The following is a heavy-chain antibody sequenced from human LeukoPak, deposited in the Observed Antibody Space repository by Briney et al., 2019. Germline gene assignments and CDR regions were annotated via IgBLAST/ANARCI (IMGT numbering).Heavy chain of an antibody. CDR2: IIPIFGTA. V-gene: IGHV1-69*13. CDR3: ARETYYYDSSGPLAPYYMDV. D-gene: IGHD3-22*01. Sequence: GASVKVSCKASGGTFSSYAISWVRQAPGQGLEWMGGIIPIFGTANYAQKFQGRVTITADESTSTAYMELSSLRSEDTAVYYCARETYYYDSSGPLAPYYMDVWGKGTTVTVSS. J-gene: IGHJ6*03. CDR1: GGTFSSYA.